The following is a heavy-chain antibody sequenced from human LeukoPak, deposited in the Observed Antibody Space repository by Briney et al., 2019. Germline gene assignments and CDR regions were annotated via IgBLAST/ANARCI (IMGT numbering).Heavy chain of an antibody. CDR2: IYHSGST. J-gene: IGHJ4*02. CDR3: ARRGRSSSFY. CDR1: GYSISSGYY. Sequence: PSETLSLTCTVSGYSISSGYYWGWIRQPPGKGLEWIGSIYHSGSTYYNPSLKSRVTISVGTSKNQFSLKLSSVTAADTAVYYCARRGRSSSFYWGQGTLVTVSS. D-gene: IGHD6-13*01. V-gene: IGHV4-38-2*02.